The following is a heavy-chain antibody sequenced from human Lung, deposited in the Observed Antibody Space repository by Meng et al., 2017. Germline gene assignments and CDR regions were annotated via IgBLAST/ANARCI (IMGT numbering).Heavy chain of an antibody. D-gene: IGHD1-26*01. V-gene: IGHV1-18*01. J-gene: IGHJ4*02. CDR3: ARGTPGRSYANY. CDR1: DYSFTGYG. Sequence: QVHPGQAGTEVKKPGAAGKVSCKASDYSFTGYGVSWVRQAPGQGLEWMAWLGAHDGDTSFGPKFQGRVTVTADRPTATAYMELRSLRFDDTAVYYCARGTPGRSYANYWGPGTLVTVSS. CDR2: LGAHDGDT.